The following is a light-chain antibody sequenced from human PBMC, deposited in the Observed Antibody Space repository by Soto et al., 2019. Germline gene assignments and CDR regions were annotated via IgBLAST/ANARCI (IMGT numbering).Light chain of an antibody. J-gene: IGKJ1*01. CDR3: QHYNKWPLT. Sequence: EIMMTQSPGTLSASPGERATLSCRASQSVSSNLAWYQQKPGQAPRLLIYAVSTWATGIPARVSGSGSGTEFTLTISSLQTEDFAVDYCQHYNKWPLTCGQGTKVEIK. CDR1: QSVSSN. CDR2: AVS. V-gene: IGKV3-15*01.